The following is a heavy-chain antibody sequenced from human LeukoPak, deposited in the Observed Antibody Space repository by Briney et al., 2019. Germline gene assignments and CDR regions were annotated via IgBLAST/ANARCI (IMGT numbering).Heavy chain of an antibody. CDR2: ISSSSSTI. Sequence: GGSLRLSCAASGFTFSSYAMSWVRQAPGKGLEWVSYISSSSSTIYYADSVKGRFTISRDNAKDSLYLQMNSLRAEDTAVYYCARWTVYYGMDVWGQGTTVTVSS. V-gene: IGHV3-48*01. CDR3: ARWTVYYGMDV. CDR1: GFTFSSYA. D-gene: IGHD4-11*01. J-gene: IGHJ6*02.